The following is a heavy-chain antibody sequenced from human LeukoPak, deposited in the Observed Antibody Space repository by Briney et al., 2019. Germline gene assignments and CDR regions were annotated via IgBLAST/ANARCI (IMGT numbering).Heavy chain of an antibody. Sequence: SETLSLICTVSGGSISSSSYYWGWIRQPPGKGLEWIGSIYYSGSTYYNPSLKSRVTISVDTSKNQFSLKLSSVTAADTAVYYCARPFSYSSGWYYFDYWGQGTLVTVSS. CDR1: GGSISSSSYY. J-gene: IGHJ4*02. CDR3: ARPFSYSSGWYYFDY. V-gene: IGHV4-39*01. D-gene: IGHD6-19*01. CDR2: IYYSGST.